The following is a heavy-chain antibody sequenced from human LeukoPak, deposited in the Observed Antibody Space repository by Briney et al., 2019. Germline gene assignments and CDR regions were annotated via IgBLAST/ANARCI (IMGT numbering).Heavy chain of an antibody. CDR1: GGSITSVDYY. Sequence: SETLSLTCTVSGGSITSVDYYWGWIRQLPGEGLESIGYIHYSGATYHNPSLKSRTIISIDTSNNQFSLKLSTVPAADTAFYYCARAGPSSSCCGWFDRWGTGTLVTVSS. J-gene: IGHJ5*02. CDR3: ARAGPSSSCCGWFDR. V-gene: IGHV4-31*03. D-gene: IGHD6-6*01. CDR2: IHYSGAT.